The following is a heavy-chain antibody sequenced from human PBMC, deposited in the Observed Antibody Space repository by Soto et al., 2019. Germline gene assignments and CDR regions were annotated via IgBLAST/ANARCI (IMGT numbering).Heavy chain of an antibody. CDR2: IGWNSDDI. Sequence: EVQLVESGGGLVQPGRSLRLSCAASGFTFDAYAMHWVRQAPGKGLEWVSGIGWNSDDIGYADSVKGRFTISRDNAKNSLYLEMNSLRAEDTAFYYCAKDVLAATTGNYFDYWGQGTLVTVSS. CDR1: GFTFDAYA. J-gene: IGHJ4*02. V-gene: IGHV3-9*01. CDR3: AKDVLAATTGNYFDY. D-gene: IGHD1-26*01.